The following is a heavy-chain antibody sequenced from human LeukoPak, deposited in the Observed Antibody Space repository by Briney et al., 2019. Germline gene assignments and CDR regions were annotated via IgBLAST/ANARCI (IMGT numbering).Heavy chain of an antibody. CDR2: ILHDGSNK. CDR3: AKISADFWSGYSTAPDY. Sequence: GGSLRLSCAASGFTFSSYGMHWVRQAPGKGLEWVAVILHDGSNKYYADSVKGRFTISRDNSKNTLYLQMNSLRAEDTAVYYCAKISADFWSGYSTAPDYWGQGTLVTVSS. V-gene: IGHV3-30*18. D-gene: IGHD3-3*01. CDR1: GFTFSSYG. J-gene: IGHJ4*02.